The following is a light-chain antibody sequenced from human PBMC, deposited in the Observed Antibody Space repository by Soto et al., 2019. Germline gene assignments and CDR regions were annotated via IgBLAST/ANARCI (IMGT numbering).Light chain of an antibody. V-gene: IGLV2-14*01. CDR2: DVT. CDR3: CSYTDIALDVV. Sequence: QSALTQPASVSGSPGQSITISCTGISSDIGDYDYVSWYQHLPGKAPKLLIFDVTHRPSGVSDRFSGSKSGNTASLTISGVRPEDEADYYCCSYTDIALDVVFGGGTKLTVL. CDR1: SSDIGDYDY. J-gene: IGLJ2*01.